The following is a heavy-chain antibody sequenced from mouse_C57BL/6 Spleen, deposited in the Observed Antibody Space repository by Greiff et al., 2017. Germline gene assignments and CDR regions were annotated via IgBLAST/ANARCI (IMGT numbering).Heavy chain of an antibody. CDR2: ILPGSGST. CDR3: ARGKDCYSSGYDWDY. Sequence: VQLQESGAELVKPGASVKLSCKVTGYTFTGHSIEWVKQRPGQGLEWIGDILPGSGSTNYNEKFKGKATFTADTSSNTAYMQLNSLTTEDSAIYYCARGKDCYSSGYDWDYWGQGTTLTVSS. D-gene: IGHD1-1*01. J-gene: IGHJ2*01. CDR1: GYTFTGHS. V-gene: IGHV1-9*01.